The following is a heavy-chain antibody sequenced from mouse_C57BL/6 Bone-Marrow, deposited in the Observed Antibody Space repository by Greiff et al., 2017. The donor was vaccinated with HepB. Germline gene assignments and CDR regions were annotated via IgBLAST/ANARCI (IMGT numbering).Heavy chain of an antibody. CDR1: GFTFSSYG. CDR3: ARAGGYPFDY. J-gene: IGHJ2*01. D-gene: IGHD2-2*01. Sequence: EVKLVESGGDLVKPGGSLKLSCAASGFTFSSYGMSWVRQTPDKRLEWVATISSGGSYTYYPDSVKGRFTISRDNAKNTLYLQMSSLKSEDTAMYYCARAGGYPFDYWGQGTTLTVSS. CDR2: ISSGGSYT. V-gene: IGHV5-6*02.